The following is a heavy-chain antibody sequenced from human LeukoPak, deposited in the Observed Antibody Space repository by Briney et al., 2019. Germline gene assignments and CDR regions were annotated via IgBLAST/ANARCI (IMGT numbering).Heavy chain of an antibody. CDR3: ARRFSYGSGRYGVDV. Sequence: SETLSLTCTVSGASISNSKSYWGWLRQPPGEGLEWIGTISYSANTLYNPSLKSRVTLSIDTSRNQFSLKLSSVTAADTAMYFCARRFSYGSGRYGVDVWGQGTTVTVSS. CDR1: GASISNSKSY. CDR2: ISYSANT. D-gene: IGHD3-10*01. V-gene: IGHV4-39*01. J-gene: IGHJ6*02.